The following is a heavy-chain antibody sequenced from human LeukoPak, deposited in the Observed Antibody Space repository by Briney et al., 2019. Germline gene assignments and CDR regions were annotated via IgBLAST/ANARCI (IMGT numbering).Heavy chain of an antibody. D-gene: IGHD5-24*01. V-gene: IGHV1-69*01. CDR3: ARSDVEVATIFPFDY. J-gene: IGHJ4*02. CDR2: IIPIFGTA. CDR1: GGTFSSYA. Sequence: SVKVSCKASGGTFSSYAISWVRQAPGQGLEWMGGIIPIFGTANYAQKFQGRVTITADESTSTAYMELSSLRSEDTAVYYRARSDVEVATIFPFDYWGQGTLVTVSS.